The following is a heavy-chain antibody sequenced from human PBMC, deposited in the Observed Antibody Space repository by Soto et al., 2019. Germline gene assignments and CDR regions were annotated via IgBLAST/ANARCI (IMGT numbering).Heavy chain of an antibody. CDR2: ISAYNGNT. J-gene: IGHJ6*02. CDR1: GYTFTSYG. V-gene: IGHV1-18*01. Sequence: ASVKVSCKASGYTFTSYGISWVRQAPGQGLEWMGWISAYNGNTNYAQKLQGRVTMTTDTSTSTAYMELRSLRSDDTAVYYCARVRGQQLADYHYYGMAVWGQGTTVPVSS. CDR3: ARVRGQQLADYHYYGMAV. D-gene: IGHD6-13*01.